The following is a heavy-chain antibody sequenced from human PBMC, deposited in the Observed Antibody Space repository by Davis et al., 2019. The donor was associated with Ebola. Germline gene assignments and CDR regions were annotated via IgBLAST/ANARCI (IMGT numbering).Heavy chain of an antibody. CDR3: AREGWTTGIDF. Sequence: AASVKVSCKASGYTFTGYYMHWVRQAPGQGLEWMGRINPNSGGTNYAQKFQGRVTMTRDTSISTAYLELRSLTSDDTAVYFCAREGWTTGIDFWGRGTLVIVSS. CDR1: GYTFTGYY. J-gene: IGHJ4*02. D-gene: IGHD1-1*01. CDR2: INPNSGGT. V-gene: IGHV1-2*06.